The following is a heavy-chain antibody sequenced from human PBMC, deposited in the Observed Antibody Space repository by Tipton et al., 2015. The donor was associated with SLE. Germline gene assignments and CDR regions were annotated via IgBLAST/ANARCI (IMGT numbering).Heavy chain of an antibody. CDR3: ARVVVGAFDY. Sequence: QSGAEVKKPGASVKVSCKASGYTFIHKGISWVRQAPGQGLEFMGWISVYNGHTNYAQKFQGRVTLTTDTSTSTAYMELRSLKSDDTAVYYCARVVVGAFDYWGQGTLVTVSS. D-gene: IGHD2-15*01. V-gene: IGHV1-18*01. J-gene: IGHJ4*02. CDR2: ISVYNGHT. CDR1: GYTFIHKG.